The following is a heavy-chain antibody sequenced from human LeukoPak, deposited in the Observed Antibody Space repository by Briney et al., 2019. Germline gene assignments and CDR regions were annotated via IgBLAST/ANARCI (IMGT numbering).Heavy chain of an antibody. CDR2: TSDRGDYT. CDR3: AKKAQYDGHYPLDY. Sequence: GGSLRLSCATSGFTFSTYPMHWVRQAPGKGLEWVSGTSDRGDYTYYADSVKGRFTISRDTSKNTLYLQMNSLRAEDTALYFCAKKAQYDGHYPLDYWGQGTLVTVSA. J-gene: IGHJ4*02. V-gene: IGHV3-23*01. CDR1: GFTFSTYP. D-gene: IGHD4/OR15-4a*01.